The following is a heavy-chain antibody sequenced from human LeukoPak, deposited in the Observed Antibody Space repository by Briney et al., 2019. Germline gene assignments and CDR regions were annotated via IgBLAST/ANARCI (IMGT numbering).Heavy chain of an antibody. V-gene: IGHV1-69*13. CDR1: GGTFSSYA. CDR2: IIPIFGTA. CDR3: ATPAPTQKHYYYYYGMDV. Sequence: SVKVSCKASGGTFSSYAISWVRQAPGRGLEWMGGIIPIFGTANYAQKFQGRVTITADESTSTAYMELSSLRSEDTAVYYCATPAPTQKHYYYYYGMDVWGQGTTVTVSS. J-gene: IGHJ6*02.